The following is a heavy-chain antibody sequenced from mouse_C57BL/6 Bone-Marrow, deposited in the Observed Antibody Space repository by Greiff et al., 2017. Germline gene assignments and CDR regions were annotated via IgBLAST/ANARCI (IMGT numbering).Heavy chain of an antibody. Sequence: VQLQQSGAELARPGASVKLSCKASGYTFTSYGISWVKQRTGQGLEWIGEIYPRSGNTYYNEKFKGKATLTADKSSSTAYMELRSLTSEDSAVYFCASSDYYGSSYGAMDYWGQGTSGTVSS. CDR3: ASSDYYGSSYGAMDY. V-gene: IGHV1-81*01. CDR1: GYTFTSYG. D-gene: IGHD1-1*01. CDR2: IYPRSGNT. J-gene: IGHJ4*01.